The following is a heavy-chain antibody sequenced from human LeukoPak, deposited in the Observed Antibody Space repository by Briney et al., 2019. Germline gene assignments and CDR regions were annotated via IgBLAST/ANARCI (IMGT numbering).Heavy chain of an antibody. CDR2: IEYSGST. Sequence: SETLSLTCTVSGGSISTYYWNWIRQPPGRGLEWLGYIEYSGSTNYNPSLKSRLTMSVDSSKDHFSLRLRSVTAADTAVYYCARTSGYWPADFDFWGQGALVIVSS. V-gene: IGHV4-59*01. CDR3: ARTSGYWPADFDF. J-gene: IGHJ4*02. CDR1: GGSISTYY. D-gene: IGHD5-12*01.